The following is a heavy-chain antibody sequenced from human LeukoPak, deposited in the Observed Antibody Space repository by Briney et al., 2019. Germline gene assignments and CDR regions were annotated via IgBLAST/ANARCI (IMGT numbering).Heavy chain of an antibody. CDR3: ARVDTREGDSSGYWYDAFDI. V-gene: IGHV1-46*01. CDR2: INPSGGST. Sequence: GASVKVSCKASGYTFTSYYMHWVRQAPGQGLEWMGIINPSGGSTSYAQKFQGRVTMTRDTSTSTVYMELSSLRSEDTAVYYCARVDTREGDSSGYWYDAFDIWGQGTMVTVSS. J-gene: IGHJ3*02. D-gene: IGHD3-22*01. CDR1: GYTFTSYY.